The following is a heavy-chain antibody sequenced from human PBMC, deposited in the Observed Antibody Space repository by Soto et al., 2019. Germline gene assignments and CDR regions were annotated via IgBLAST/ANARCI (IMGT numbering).Heavy chain of an antibody. CDR2: IYPGDSEI. D-gene: IGHD3-16*01. CDR3: ARRAHMSRRGETFSYYYYGMDV. V-gene: IGHV5-51*01. Sequence: GESLKISCKGSGYSFTTYWIGWVRQMPGKGLEWMGIIYPGDSEIRYSPSFEGQVTISADKSISTAYLQWSSLKASDTAMYYCARRAHMSRRGETFSYYYYGMDVWRQGTTVSASS. J-gene: IGHJ6*01. CDR1: GYSFTTYW.